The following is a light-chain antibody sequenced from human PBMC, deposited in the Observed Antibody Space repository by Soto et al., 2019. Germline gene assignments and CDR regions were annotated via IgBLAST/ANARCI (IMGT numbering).Light chain of an antibody. J-gene: IGKJ2*01. Sequence: DIQMTQSPSTLSASVGVRVTISCRASQNINNLLAWYQQKPGKVPKLLIYKASSLESGVPSRFSGSGSGTDFTLTISSLQHDDFATYYYQHYYTYPYPFGQGTKLEIK. V-gene: IGKV1-5*03. CDR3: QHYYTYPYP. CDR2: KAS. CDR1: QNINNL.